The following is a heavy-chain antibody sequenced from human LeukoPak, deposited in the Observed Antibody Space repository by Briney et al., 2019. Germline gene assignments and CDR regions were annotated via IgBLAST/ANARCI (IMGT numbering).Heavy chain of an antibody. Sequence: PGRSLRLSCAASGFTVISYWIRWVRQAAGKGPRWLARINSDGYSISYSYSVKGQLNISRDNAKTPMYLQMNALRAADTAMYYCASAIAVAGTDSWGQGTLVTVSS. V-gene: IGHV3-74*01. D-gene: IGHD6-19*01. CDR2: INSDGYSI. CDR3: ASAIAVAGTDS. J-gene: IGHJ4*02. CDR1: GFTVISYW.